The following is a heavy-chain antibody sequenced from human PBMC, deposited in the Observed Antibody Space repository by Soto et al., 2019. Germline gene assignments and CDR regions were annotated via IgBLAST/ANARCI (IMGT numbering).Heavy chain of an antibody. CDR1: GGTFSSYA. Sequence: SVKVSCKASGGTFSSYAISWVRQAPGQGLEWMGGIIPIFGTANYAQKFQGRVTITADESTSTAYMELSSLRSEDTAVYYCARVESLGFSVTFVAFDIWGQGTMVTVSS. J-gene: IGHJ3*02. D-gene: IGHD4-17*01. CDR3: ARVESLGFSVTFVAFDI. V-gene: IGHV1-69*13. CDR2: IIPIFGTA.